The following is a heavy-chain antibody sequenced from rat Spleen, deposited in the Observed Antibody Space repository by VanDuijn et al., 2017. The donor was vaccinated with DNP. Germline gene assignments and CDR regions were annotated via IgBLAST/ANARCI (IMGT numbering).Heavy chain of an antibody. J-gene: IGHJ2*01. V-gene: IGHV5-29*01. CDR3: ARRHSGFDY. CDR2: ISYDNSNT. Sequence: EVQLAESGGGLVQPGRSLKLSCAASGFTFSDYYMAWVRQAPTKGLEWVATISYDNSNTYYRDSVKGRFTISRNNAKSTLYLQMGSLRSEDTATYYCARRHSGFDYWGQGVMVTVSS. CDR1: GFTFSDYY. D-gene: IGHD4-3*01.